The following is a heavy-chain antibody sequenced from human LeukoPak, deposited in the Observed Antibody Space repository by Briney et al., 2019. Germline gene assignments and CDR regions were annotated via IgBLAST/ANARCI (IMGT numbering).Heavy chain of an antibody. Sequence: SETLSLTCTVSGGSISSYYWSWIRQPAGKGLEWIGRIYTSGSTNYNPSLKSRVTISVDTSKNQFSLKLSSVTAADTAVYYCARDYYDILTGYTYFDYWGQGTLVTVSS. J-gene: IGHJ4*02. CDR2: IYTSGST. CDR3: ARDYYDILTGYTYFDY. V-gene: IGHV4-4*07. D-gene: IGHD3-9*01. CDR1: GGSISSYY.